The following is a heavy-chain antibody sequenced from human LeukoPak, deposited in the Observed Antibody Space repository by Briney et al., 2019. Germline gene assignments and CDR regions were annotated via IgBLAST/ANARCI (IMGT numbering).Heavy chain of an antibody. D-gene: IGHD1-1*01. CDR1: GYSFTSYW. CDR3: ARRNGNYFDY. Sequence: GESLKISCKGSGYSFTSYWIGWVRQMPGKGLDWMGIIFPGDSDARHSPSFQGQVTISVDRSISTAYLQWSSLKASDTAMYYCARRNGNYFDYWGQGTPVTVSS. V-gene: IGHV5-51*01. J-gene: IGHJ4*02. CDR2: IFPGDSDA.